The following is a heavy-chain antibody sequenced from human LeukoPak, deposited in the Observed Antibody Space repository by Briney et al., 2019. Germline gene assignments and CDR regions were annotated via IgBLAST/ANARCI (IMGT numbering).Heavy chain of an antibody. V-gene: IGHV4-59*08. Sequence: RPSETLSLTCTVSGGSISSYYWSWIRQPPGKGLEWIGYIYYSGSTNYNPSPKSRVTISVDTSKNQFSLKLSSVTAADTAVYYCARSSGYYYDLDYWGQGTLVTVSS. CDR3: ARSSGYYYDLDY. D-gene: IGHD3-22*01. CDR1: GGSISSYY. J-gene: IGHJ4*02. CDR2: IYYSGST.